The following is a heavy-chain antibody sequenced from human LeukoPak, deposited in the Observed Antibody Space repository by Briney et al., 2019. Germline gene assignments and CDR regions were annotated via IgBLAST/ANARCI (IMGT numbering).Heavy chain of an antibody. D-gene: IGHD1-26*01. CDR3: AKGGSYPIDY. Sequence: GGSLRLSCAASGFTFSSYWMHWVRQAPGKGLVWVSRINSDGSSTSYADSVEGRFTIPRDNAKSTLYLQMNSLRAEDTAVYYCAKGGSYPIDYWGQGALVTVSS. V-gene: IGHV3-74*01. J-gene: IGHJ4*02. CDR1: GFTFSSYW. CDR2: INSDGSST.